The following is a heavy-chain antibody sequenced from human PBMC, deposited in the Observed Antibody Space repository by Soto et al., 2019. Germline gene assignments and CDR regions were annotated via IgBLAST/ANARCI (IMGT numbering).Heavy chain of an antibody. Sequence: ASVKVSCKASGYTFTSYDINWVRQATGQGLEWMGWMNPNSGNTGYAQKFQGRVTMTRNTSISTAYMELSSLRSEDTAVYYCARGDYDFWSGYYLHYYYGMDVWGQGTTVTVSS. J-gene: IGHJ6*02. CDR1: GYTFTSYD. V-gene: IGHV1-8*01. CDR3: ARGDYDFWSGYYLHYYYGMDV. CDR2: MNPNSGNT. D-gene: IGHD3-3*01.